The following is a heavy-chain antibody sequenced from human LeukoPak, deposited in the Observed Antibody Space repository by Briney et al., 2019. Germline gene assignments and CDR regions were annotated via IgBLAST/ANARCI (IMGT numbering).Heavy chain of an antibody. Sequence: QAGGSLRLSCAASGFTFSSYAMTWVRQAPGKGLEWVSVISGSGGSTDYADSVKGRFIISRDNSKNTLYLQMNSLRAEDTAVYYCAKVKGELYTGSFGDYWGQGTLVTVSS. CDR1: GFTFSSYA. D-gene: IGHD1-26*01. V-gene: IGHV3-23*01. CDR3: AKVKGELYTGSFGDY. CDR2: ISGSGGST. J-gene: IGHJ4*02.